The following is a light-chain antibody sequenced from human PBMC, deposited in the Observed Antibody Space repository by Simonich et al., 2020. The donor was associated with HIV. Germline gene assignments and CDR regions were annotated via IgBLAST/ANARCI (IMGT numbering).Light chain of an antibody. CDR2: AAS. V-gene: IGKV1-9*01. CDR1: QGISSY. J-gene: IGKJ2*01. Sequence: IQLTPSPSFLSASVGDKVTITCRASQGISSYLAWYQQKPGKAPKLLIYAASTLQSGVPSRFSGSGSGTEFTRTISSLQPEDFATYYCQQYNSYQYTVGQGTKLEIK. CDR3: QQYNSYQYT.